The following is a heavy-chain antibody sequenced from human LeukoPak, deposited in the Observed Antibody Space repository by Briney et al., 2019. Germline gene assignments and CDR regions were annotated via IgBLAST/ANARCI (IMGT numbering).Heavy chain of an antibody. D-gene: IGHD3-10*01. J-gene: IGHJ4*02. Sequence: SETLSLTCAVYGVSFSDYYWTWIRQTPGKGLEWIGEVFHSGTPNYNPSLKTRVSISVDTSKNQFSLRLRSVTAADTAVYYCARARRGSSIRGPLDYWGQGALVTVSS. CDR2: VFHSGTP. CDR3: ARARRGSSIRGPLDY. V-gene: IGHV4-34*12. CDR1: GVSFSDYY.